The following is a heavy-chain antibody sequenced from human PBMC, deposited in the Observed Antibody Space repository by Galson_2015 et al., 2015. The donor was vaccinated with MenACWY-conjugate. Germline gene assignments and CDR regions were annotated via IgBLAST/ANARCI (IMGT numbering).Heavy chain of an antibody. J-gene: IGHJ3*02. D-gene: IGHD2-2*01. CDR2: IYYSGST. V-gene: IGHV4-39*01. CDR1: GGSISSSSYY. Sequence: SETLSLTCTVSGGSISSSSYYWDWIRQPPGRGLEWIGTIYYSGSTYYNSSLKSRLTISVDTSQDQFSLNLSSVTAADTAMYYCARHDRTAPARSGAFDIWGRGTMVTVSS. CDR3: ARHDRTAPARSGAFDI.